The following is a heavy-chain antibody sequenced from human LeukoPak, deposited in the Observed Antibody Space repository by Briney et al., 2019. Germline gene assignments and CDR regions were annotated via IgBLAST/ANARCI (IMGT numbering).Heavy chain of an antibody. CDR2: IYAGAYT. V-gene: IGHV3-53*05. J-gene: IGHJ4*02. D-gene: IGHD3-22*01. Sequence: GGSLRLSCAASGFIVSSNYMNWVRQAPGKGLEWVSIIYAGAYTNHADSVKGRFTISRDNSKNTLYLQMNSLRAEDTAVYYCAKDYGDSSGYYPYYFDYWGQGTLVTVSS. CDR3: AKDYGDSSGYYPYYFDY. CDR1: GFIVSSNY.